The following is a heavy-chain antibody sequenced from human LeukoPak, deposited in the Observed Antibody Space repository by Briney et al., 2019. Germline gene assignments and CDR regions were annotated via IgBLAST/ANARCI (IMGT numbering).Heavy chain of an antibody. D-gene: IGHD6-13*01. CDR2: INHSGST. CDR3: ARYIAAAGYFDY. Sequence: SETLSLTCAVYGGSFSGYYWSWIRQPPGKGLEWIGEINHSGSTNYNPSLKSRVTISVDTSKNQFSLKLSSVTAPDTAVYYCARYIAAAGYFDYWGQGTLVTVSS. J-gene: IGHJ4*02. CDR1: GGSFSGYY. V-gene: IGHV4-34*01.